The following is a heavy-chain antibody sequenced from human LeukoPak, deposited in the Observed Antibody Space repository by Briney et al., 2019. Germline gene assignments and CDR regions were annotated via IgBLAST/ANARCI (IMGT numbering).Heavy chain of an antibody. Sequence: SQTLSLTCVISGDSVSSNSAAWNWIRQSPSRGLEWLGRTYYRSKWYNNYAVSVQSRITINPDTSKNQFSLQLNSVTPEDTAVYYCARDGLRYDSWSGYPPDMDVWGKGTTVTVSS. D-gene: IGHD3-3*01. V-gene: IGHV6-1*01. CDR2: TYYRSKWYN. CDR3: ARDGLRYDSWSGYPPDMDV. CDR1: GDSVSSNSAA. J-gene: IGHJ6*03.